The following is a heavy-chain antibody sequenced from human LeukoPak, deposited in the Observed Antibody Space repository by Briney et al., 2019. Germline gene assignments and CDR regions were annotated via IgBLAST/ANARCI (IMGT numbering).Heavy chain of an antibody. CDR2: MNPNRGDT. D-gene: IGHD3-3*01. CDR1: GYTFTSYD. J-gene: IGHJ6*03. Sequence: ASVKVSCKASGYTFTSYDINWVRQATGQGLEWMGGMNPNRGDTGYAQKFQGRVTITRNTSISTAYMELSSLRSEDTAVYYCARGLWGDFWSGDYYYYYMDVWGEGTTVTVSS. CDR3: ARGLWGDFWSGDYYYYYMDV. V-gene: IGHV1-8*03.